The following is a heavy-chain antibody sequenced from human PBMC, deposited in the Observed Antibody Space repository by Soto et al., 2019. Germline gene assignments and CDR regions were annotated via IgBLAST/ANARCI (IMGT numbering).Heavy chain of an antibody. Sequence: EVQLLESGGGLVQPGGSLTLSCAVSASIFGSYAMSWVRQAPGKGLEWVSTINAIGGSIYYADSVKGRFTISRDDSKNTLYLEMNSMRLEDTALYYCAKDHDRFSSDSYGLDVWGPGTTVTVSS. CDR2: INAIGGSI. J-gene: IGHJ6*02. V-gene: IGHV3-23*01. CDR3: AKDHDRFSSDSYGLDV. CDR1: ASIFGSYA.